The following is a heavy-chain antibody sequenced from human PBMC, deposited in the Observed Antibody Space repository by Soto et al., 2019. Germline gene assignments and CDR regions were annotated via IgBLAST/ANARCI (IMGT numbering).Heavy chain of an antibody. CDR1: GGSMSRGGQS. J-gene: IGHJ3*02. CDR2: IYYTGST. CDR3: ASLSGSYGRGAFDI. V-gene: IGHV4-30-2*02. Sequence: SETLSLTCAVSGGSMSRGGQSWSWIRQPPGKGLEWLGFIYYTGSTYYNPSLKSRVTLSVDRSKDQFSLNPTSVTAADTAVYYCASLSGSYGRGAFDIWGQGTMVTVS. D-gene: IGHD1-26*01.